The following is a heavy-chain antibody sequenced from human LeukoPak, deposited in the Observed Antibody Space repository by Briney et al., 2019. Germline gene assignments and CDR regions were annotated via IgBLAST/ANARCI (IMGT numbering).Heavy chain of an antibody. CDR1: GFTFSSYA. D-gene: IGHD2-8*01. CDR3: AKDRDPQDIVLMVHASPPDY. CDR2: ISGSGGST. J-gene: IGHJ4*02. V-gene: IGHV3-23*01. Sequence: GGSLRLSCAASGFTFSSYAMSWVRQAPGKGLEWVSAISGSGGSTYYADSVKGRFTISRDNSKNTLYLQMNSLRAEDTAVYYCAKDRDPQDIVLMVHASPPDYWGQGTLVTVSS.